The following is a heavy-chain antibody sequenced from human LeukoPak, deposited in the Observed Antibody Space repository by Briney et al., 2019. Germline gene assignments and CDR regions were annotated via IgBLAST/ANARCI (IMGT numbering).Heavy chain of an antibody. J-gene: IGHJ4*02. V-gene: IGHV3-74*01. Sequence: PGGSLRLSCAASGXTFGTYLMHWVRQAPGKGQVWVSRMNSDGRTTNYADSVKGRFTISRDNARSTLYLQMNSLRVDDTAVYYCATGGRYYLDNWGQGTLVTVSS. CDR1: GXTFGTYL. CDR3: ATGGRYYLDN. CDR2: MNSDGRTT.